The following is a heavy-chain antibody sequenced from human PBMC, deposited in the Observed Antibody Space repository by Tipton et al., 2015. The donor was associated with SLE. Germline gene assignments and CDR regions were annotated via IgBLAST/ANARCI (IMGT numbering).Heavy chain of an antibody. CDR2: INHSGST. CDR3: ARKPLDTVTTGWFDP. D-gene: IGHD4-11*01. CDR1: GGSFSGYY. Sequence: TLSLTCAVYGGSFSGYYWSWIRQPPGKGLEWIGEINHSGSTNYNPSLKSRVTISVDTSKNQFSLKLSSVTAADTAVYYCARKPLDTVTTGWFDPWGQRTLVTVSS. V-gene: IGHV4-34*01. J-gene: IGHJ5*02.